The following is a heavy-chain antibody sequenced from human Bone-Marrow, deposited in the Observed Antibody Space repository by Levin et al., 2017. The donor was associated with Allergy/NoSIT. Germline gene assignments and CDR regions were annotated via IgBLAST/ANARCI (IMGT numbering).Heavy chain of an antibody. J-gene: IGHJ3*02. CDR3: ARNYYDSSGYYYAFDI. Sequence: GGSLRLSCAASGFTFSSYIMNWVRQAPGKGPEWVSSISSSGSLIYYADSLKGRFTVSRDNARNSLYLQMNSLRAEDTAIFYCARNYYDSSGYYYAFDIWGQGTMVTVSS. CDR1: GFTFSSYI. V-gene: IGHV3-21*01. CDR2: ISSSGSLI. D-gene: IGHD3-22*01.